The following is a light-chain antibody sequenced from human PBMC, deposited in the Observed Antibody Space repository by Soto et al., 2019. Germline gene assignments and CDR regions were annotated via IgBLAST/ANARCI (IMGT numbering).Light chain of an antibody. Sequence: QSALTQPASVSGSPGQSITISCTGTSSDISRYNYVSWYQQYPGQAPKLMIYEVTYRPSGVSDRFSGSKSDNTASLTISGLQAEDEAHYYCSSYTTTNTVIFGGGTQLTVL. J-gene: IGLJ2*01. V-gene: IGLV2-14*01. CDR3: SSYTTTNTVI. CDR2: EVT. CDR1: SSDISRYNY.